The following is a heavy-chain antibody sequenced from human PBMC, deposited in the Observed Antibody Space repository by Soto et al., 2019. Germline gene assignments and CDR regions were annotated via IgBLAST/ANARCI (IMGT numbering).Heavy chain of an antibody. CDR3: AKELGDYTFFDY. CDR1: GFTFSSYG. D-gene: IGHD2-21*01. CDR2: ISYDGSNK. V-gene: IGHV3-30*18. J-gene: IGHJ4*02. Sequence: GGPLRLSCAASGFTFSSYGMHWVRQAPGKVLEWVAVISYDGSNKYYADSVKGRFTISRDNSKNTLYLQMNSLRAEDTAVYYCAKELGDYTFFDYWGQGTLVTVSS.